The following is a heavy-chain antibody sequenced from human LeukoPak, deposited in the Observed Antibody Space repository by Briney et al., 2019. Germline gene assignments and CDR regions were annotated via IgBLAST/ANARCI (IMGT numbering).Heavy chain of an antibody. CDR1: GFTVSSNY. Sequence: PGGSLRLSCAASGFTVSSNYMTWVRQAPGKGLEWVSVIHSGGSTYYADSVKGRFTISRDNSKNTLYLQMNSLRAKDTAVYYCARESYYDSSGYYRLFDYWGQGTLVTVSS. D-gene: IGHD3-22*01. CDR2: IHSGGST. J-gene: IGHJ4*02. V-gene: IGHV3-53*01. CDR3: ARESYYDSSGYYRLFDY.